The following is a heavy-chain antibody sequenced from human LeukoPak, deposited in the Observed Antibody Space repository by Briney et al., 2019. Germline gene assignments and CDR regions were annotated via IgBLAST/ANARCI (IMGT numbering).Heavy chain of an antibody. V-gene: IGHV1-46*01. D-gene: IGHD4-23*01. CDR1: GYTFTSSF. CDR3: ARDRGGSAAFDI. Sequence: ASVKVSCKASGYTFTSSFMHWVRQASGHGLEWMGIINPSGGTTIYAQKFQGRVTMTRDTSTSTVYMELSSLRSEDTAVYYCARDRGGSAAFDIWGQGTMVTVSS. CDR2: INPSGGTT. J-gene: IGHJ3*02.